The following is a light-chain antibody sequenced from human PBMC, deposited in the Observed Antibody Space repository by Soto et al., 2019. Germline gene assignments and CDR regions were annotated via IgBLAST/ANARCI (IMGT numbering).Light chain of an antibody. CDR1: QSVSSN. V-gene: IGKV3-15*01. J-gene: IGKJ3*01. Sequence: EIVMTQSPATLSVSPGERATLSCRASQSVSSNLAWYQQKPGQAPRLLIYGASTRATGIPARFSGSGSGTEFPLTVSSLQSEDFAVYYCQQYNTWPFTFGPGTKVDIK. CDR3: QQYNTWPFT. CDR2: GAS.